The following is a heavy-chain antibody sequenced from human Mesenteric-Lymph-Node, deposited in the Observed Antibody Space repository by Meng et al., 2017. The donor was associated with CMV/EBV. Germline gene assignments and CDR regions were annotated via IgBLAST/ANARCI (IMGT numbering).Heavy chain of an antibody. J-gene: IGHJ4*02. CDR2: INQDGSDK. Sequence: GESLKISCAASGFTYSTYWMTWVRQAPGKGLEWVAIINQDGSDKYYVDSVNGRFTISRDNAKNSLYLQMNSLRGEDTAVYYCARHECSRSNCYDYWGQGSLVTVSS. D-gene: IGHD2-2*01. CDR1: GFTYSTYW. CDR3: ARHECSRSNCYDY. V-gene: IGHV3-7*01.